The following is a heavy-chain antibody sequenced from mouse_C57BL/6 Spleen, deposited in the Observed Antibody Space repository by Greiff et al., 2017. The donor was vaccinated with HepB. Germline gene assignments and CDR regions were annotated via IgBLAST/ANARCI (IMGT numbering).Heavy chain of an antibody. CDR1: GYTFTSYW. CDR2: IDPSDSYT. V-gene: IGHV1-50*01. Sequence: QVQLQQPGAELVKPGASVKLSCKASGYTFTSYWMQWVKQRPGQGLEWIGEIDPSDSYTNYNQKFKGKATLTVDTSSSTAYMQLSSLTSEESAVYYGAREGGPSGWFAYWGQGTLVTVSA. J-gene: IGHJ3*01. D-gene: IGHD3-2*02. CDR3: AREGGPSGWFAY.